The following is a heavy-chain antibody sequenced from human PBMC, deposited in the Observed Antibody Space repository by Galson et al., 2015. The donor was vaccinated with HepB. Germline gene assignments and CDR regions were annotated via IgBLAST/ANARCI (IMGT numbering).Heavy chain of an antibody. V-gene: IGHV3-20*04. CDR1: GFTFDDYG. J-gene: IGHJ5*02. CDR3: ARVVTLWFGEFPRWFDP. D-gene: IGHD3-10*01. CDR2: INWNGGST. Sequence: SLRLSCAASGFTFDDYGMSWVRQAPGKGLEWVSGINWNGGSTGYADSVKGQFTISRDNAKNSLYLQMNSLRAEDTALYYCARVVTLWFGEFPRWFDPWGQGTLVTVSS.